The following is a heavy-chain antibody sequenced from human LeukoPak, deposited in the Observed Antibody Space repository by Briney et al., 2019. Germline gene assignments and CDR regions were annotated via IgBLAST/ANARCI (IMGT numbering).Heavy chain of an antibody. CDR3: ARGPWAAVAENHDAFDI. CDR1: GFTFSSYA. V-gene: IGHV3-30*14. Sequence: GGSLRLSCAASGFTFSSYAMHWVRQAPGKGLEWVAVISYDGSNKYYADSVKGRFTISRDNSKNTLYLQMNSLRAEDTAVYYCARGPWAAVAENHDAFDIWGQGTMVTVSS. CDR2: ISYDGSNK. J-gene: IGHJ3*02. D-gene: IGHD6-19*01.